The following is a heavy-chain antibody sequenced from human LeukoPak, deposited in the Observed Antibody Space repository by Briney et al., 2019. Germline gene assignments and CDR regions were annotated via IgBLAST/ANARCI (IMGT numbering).Heavy chain of an antibody. CDR2: ISGSGGST. D-gene: IGHD6-13*01. J-gene: IGHJ4*02. CDR1: GFTFSSYA. Sequence: GGSLRLSCAASGFTFSSYAMSWVRQAPGKGLEWVSAISGSGGSTYYADSVKGRFTISRDNSKNTLYLQMDSLRAEDTAVYYCAKSPLAAAGRWHFDYWGQGTLVTVSS. CDR3: AKSPLAAAGRWHFDY. V-gene: IGHV3-23*01.